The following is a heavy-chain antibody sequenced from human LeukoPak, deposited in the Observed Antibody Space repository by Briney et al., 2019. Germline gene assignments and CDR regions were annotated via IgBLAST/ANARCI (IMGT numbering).Heavy chain of an antibody. V-gene: IGHV3-21*01. CDR2: ITSSSTYI. Sequence: RGSLRLSCAASGFTFSSYSMNWVRQASGEGLEWVSSITSSSTYIYYADSVKGRFTISRDNAKNSLYLQMNSLRAEDTAVYYCARDSSIQGLDPWGQGTLVTVSS. CDR1: GFTFSSYS. J-gene: IGHJ5*02. CDR3: ARDSSIQGLDP. D-gene: IGHD5-18*01.